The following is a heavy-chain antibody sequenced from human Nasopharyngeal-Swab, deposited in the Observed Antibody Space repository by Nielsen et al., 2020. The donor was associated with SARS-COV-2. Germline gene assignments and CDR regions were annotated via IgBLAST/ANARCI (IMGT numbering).Heavy chain of an antibody. CDR3: ARASRGWS. CDR1: GFTVTSNY. CDR2: ISTSGATI. J-gene: IGHJ5*02. D-gene: IGHD6-19*01. V-gene: IGHV3-48*04. Sequence: GESLKISCAASGFTVTSNYMNWVRQAPGKGLEWLSYISTSGATIHYADSVRGRFTISRDNAKKSLYLQMNSLRAEDTAVYYCARASRGWSWGQGTLVTVSS.